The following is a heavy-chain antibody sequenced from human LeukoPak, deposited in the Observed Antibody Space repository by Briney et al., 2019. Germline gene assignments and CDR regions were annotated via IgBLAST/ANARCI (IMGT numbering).Heavy chain of an antibody. V-gene: IGHV1-69*04. CDR1: GGTFSSYA. J-gene: IGHJ6*02. D-gene: IGHD6-6*01. CDR2: IIPILGIA. Sequence: ASVKVSCKASGGTFSSYAISWVRQAPGQGLEWMGRIIPILGIANHAQKFQGRVTITADKSTSTAYMELSSLRSEDTAVYYCASEGLGAARLLGDYYYGMDVWGQGTTVTVSS. CDR3: ASEGLGAARLLGDYYYGMDV.